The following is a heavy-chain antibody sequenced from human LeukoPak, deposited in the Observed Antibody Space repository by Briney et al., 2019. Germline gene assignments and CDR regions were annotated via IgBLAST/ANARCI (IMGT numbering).Heavy chain of an antibody. D-gene: IGHD4-23*01. CDR1: GFTFSSYS. Sequence: GGSLRLSCAASGFTFSSYSMNWARQAPGKGLEWVSSISSSSSYIYYADSVKGRFTISRDNAKNSLYLQMNSLRAEDTAVYYCARRDNYGGNSGFDYWGQGTLVTVSS. J-gene: IGHJ4*02. CDR2: ISSSSSYI. V-gene: IGHV3-21*01. CDR3: ARRDNYGGNSGFDY.